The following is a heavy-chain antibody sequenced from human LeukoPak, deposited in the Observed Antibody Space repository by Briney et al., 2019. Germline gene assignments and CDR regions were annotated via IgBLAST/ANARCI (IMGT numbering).Heavy chain of an antibody. J-gene: IGHJ3*02. Sequence: ASVKVSCKASGYTFTSYGISWVRQAPGQGLEWVGWISAYNGNTNYAQKLQGRVTMTTDTSTSTAYMELRSLRSDDTAVYYCARELTYYYDSSVGDDAFDIWGQGTMVTVSS. CDR1: GYTFTSYG. CDR2: ISAYNGNT. V-gene: IGHV1-18*01. CDR3: ARELTYYYDSSVGDDAFDI. D-gene: IGHD3-22*01.